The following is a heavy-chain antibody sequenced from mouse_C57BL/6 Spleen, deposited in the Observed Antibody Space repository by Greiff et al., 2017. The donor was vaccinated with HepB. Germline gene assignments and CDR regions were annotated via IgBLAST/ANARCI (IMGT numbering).Heavy chain of an antibody. Sequence: QVQLQQSGAELMKPGASVKLSCKATGYTFTGYWIEWVKQRPGHGLEWIGEILPGSGSTNYNEKFKGKATFTADTASNTDYMQLSSLTTKDSAIYYYARWRGYYYGGSWGYAMDYWGQGTSVTVSS. V-gene: IGHV1-9*01. CDR2: ILPGSGST. D-gene: IGHD1-1*01. CDR1: GYTFTGYW. CDR3: ARWRGYYYGGSWGYAMDY. J-gene: IGHJ4*01.